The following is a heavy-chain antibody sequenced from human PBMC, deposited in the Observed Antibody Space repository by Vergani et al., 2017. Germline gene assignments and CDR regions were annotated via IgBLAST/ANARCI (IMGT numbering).Heavy chain of an antibody. CDR1: GYTFTSYD. J-gene: IGHJ4*02. D-gene: IGHD3-16*01. CDR3: TRDRLDDSYAYFDY. V-gene: IGHV1-8*03. Sequence: QVQLVQSGAEVKKPGASVKVSCKASGYTFTSYDINWVRQATGQGLEWMGWMNPNSGNTGYAQKFQGRVTITRNTSISTAYMELSSLRSEDTAVYYCTRDRLDDSYAYFDYWGQGTLVTVSP. CDR2: MNPNSGNT.